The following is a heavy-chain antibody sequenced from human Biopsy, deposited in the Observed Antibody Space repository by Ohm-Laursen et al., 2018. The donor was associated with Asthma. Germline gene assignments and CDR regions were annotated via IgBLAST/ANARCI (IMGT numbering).Heavy chain of an antibody. Sequence: SLRLSCSASGFKFDEYTMHWVRQAPGKGLEWVSGISWNSATIGYADSVEGRFTISRDNAKNSVFLHMDSLRPEDTAFYYCAKVRSDWIITESFDYWGQGVLVTVSS. CDR1: GFKFDEYT. CDR3: AKVRSDWIITESFDY. CDR2: ISWNSATI. J-gene: IGHJ4*02. D-gene: IGHD1-1*01. V-gene: IGHV3-9*01.